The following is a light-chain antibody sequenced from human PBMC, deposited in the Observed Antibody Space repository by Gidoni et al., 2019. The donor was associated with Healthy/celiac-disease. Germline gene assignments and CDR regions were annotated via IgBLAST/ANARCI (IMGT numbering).Light chain of an antibody. CDR3: SSYAGSNTPVV. CDR1: SSDAGGYHY. CDR2: AVS. Sequence: QSALTQPPSAYGSPGQSVTTSCTGTSSDAGGYHYVSWYQQHPGKAPNLMIYAVSQRPAGVPDRFSCSKSGNTASLTVSGLQAEDEADYYCSSYAGSNTPVVFGGGTKLTVL. J-gene: IGLJ2*01. V-gene: IGLV2-8*01.